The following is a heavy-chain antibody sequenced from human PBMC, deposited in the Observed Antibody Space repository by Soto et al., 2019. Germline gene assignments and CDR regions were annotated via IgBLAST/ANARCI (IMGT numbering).Heavy chain of an antibody. CDR2: IYYSGST. V-gene: IGHV4-39*01. CDR3: AKNYCSGGSCYRDAFDI. D-gene: IGHD2-15*01. J-gene: IGHJ3*02. Sequence: QLQLQESGPGLVKPSETLSLTCTVSGGSISSSSYYWGWIRQPPGKGLEWIGSIYYSGSTYYNPSLKSRVTLSVDTSKNQFSLKLSSVTAADTAVYYCAKNYCSGGSCYRDAFDIWGQGTMVTVSS. CDR1: GGSISSSSYY.